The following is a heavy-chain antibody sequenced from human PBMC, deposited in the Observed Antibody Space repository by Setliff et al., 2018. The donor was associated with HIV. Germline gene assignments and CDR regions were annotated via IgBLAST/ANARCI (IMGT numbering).Heavy chain of an antibody. D-gene: IGHD2-21*02. Sequence: ETLSLSCAVSGFTVTNTWMSWARQAPGKGLEWVGHISSEAQGGAIEYVEPVKGRFTISRDDSRNTLYLQMNSLKTEDTAMYYCTPIHNYTDHCPDSWGQGTLVTVSS. J-gene: IGHJ5*01. CDR2: ISSEAQGGAI. CDR1: GFTVTNTW. V-gene: IGHV3-15*01. CDR3: TPIHNYTDHCPDS.